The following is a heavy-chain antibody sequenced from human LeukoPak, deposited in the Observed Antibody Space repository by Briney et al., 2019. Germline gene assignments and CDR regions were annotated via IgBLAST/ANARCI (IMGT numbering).Heavy chain of an antibody. D-gene: IGHD6-13*01. Sequence: SETLSLTCTVSGGSISSSSYYWGWIRQPPGKGLEWIESIYYSGSTYYNPSLKSRVTISVDTSKNQFSLKLSSVTAADTAVYYCARRKGAASSRFDYWGQGTLVTVSS. J-gene: IGHJ4*02. V-gene: IGHV4-39*01. CDR3: ARRKGAASSRFDY. CDR2: IYYSGST. CDR1: GGSISSSSYY.